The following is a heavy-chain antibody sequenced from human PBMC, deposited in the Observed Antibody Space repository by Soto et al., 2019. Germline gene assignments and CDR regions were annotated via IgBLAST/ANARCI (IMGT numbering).Heavy chain of an antibody. J-gene: IGHJ4*02. CDR2: IYYSGST. V-gene: IGHV4-30-4*02. Sequence: PSETLSLTCTVSGGSISSGDYYWSWIRQPPGKGLEWIGYIYYSGSTYYNPSLKSRVTISVDTSKNQFSLRLSSVTAADTAVYFCARSVAVPGAHIDYWGQGTQVTAPQ. CDR3: ARSVAVPGAHIDY. CDR1: GGSISSGDYY. D-gene: IGHD6-19*01.